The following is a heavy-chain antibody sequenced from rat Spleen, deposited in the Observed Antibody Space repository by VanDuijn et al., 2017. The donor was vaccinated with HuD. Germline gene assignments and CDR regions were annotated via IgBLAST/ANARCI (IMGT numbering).Heavy chain of an antibody. CDR1: GFTFSTAW. D-gene: IGHD4-3*01. Sequence: EVQVLESGGGLVQPGNSLKLSCATSGFTFSTAWMYWYRQFPEKRLEWVARIKAKSNNYATDYTESVRGRFTISRDDSKSSIYLQMNNLKEEDTAIYYCVSEFGDYWGQGVVVTVSS. CDR3: VSEFGDY. V-gene: IGHV6-6*01. J-gene: IGHJ2*01. CDR2: IKAKSNNYAT.